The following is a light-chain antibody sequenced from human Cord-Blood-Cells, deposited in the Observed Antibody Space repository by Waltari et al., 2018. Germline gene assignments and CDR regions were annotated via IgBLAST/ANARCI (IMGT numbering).Light chain of an antibody. Sequence: SYVLTQPPSVSVAPGKTARITCGGNNIGSKSVHWYQQKPGQAPVLVIYYDSDRPSGIPERFSGSNSGNTATLTISRVEAGDEADHYCQVWDSSSDQVFGGGTKLTVL. CDR2: YDS. CDR1: NIGSKS. CDR3: QVWDSSSDQV. J-gene: IGLJ3*02. V-gene: IGLV3-21*04.